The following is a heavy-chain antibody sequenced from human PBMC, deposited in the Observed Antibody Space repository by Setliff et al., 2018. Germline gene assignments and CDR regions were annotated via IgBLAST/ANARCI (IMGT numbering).Heavy chain of an antibody. D-gene: IGHD3-16*01. CDR1: GSSISSYY. CDR3: ARLRGAFDY. V-gene: IGHV4-59*01. Sequence: SETLSLTCTVSGSSISSYYWSWIRQPPGKGLEWIGYIYYSGSTNYNPSLKSRVTISVDTSKNQFSLKLSSVTAADTAVYYCARLRGAFDYWGQGTLVTVSS. J-gene: IGHJ4*02. CDR2: IYYSGST.